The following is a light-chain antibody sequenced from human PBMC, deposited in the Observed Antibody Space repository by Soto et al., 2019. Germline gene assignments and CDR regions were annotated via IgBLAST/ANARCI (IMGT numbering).Light chain of an antibody. CDR3: QQYDIYSRT. V-gene: IGKV1-5*01. CDR1: QSISNW. J-gene: IGKJ1*01. Sequence: DIQMTQSPSTLSASVGDRVTITCRASQSISNWLAWYQQKPGKAPKLLIYDASTLQSGVPSRFSGSGSGTEFTLTISSLQPDDFATYYCQQYDIYSRTFGQGTKV. CDR2: DAS.